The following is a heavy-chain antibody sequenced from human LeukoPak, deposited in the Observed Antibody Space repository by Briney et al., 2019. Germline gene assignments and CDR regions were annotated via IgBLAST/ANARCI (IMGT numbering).Heavy chain of an antibody. Sequence: GGSLRLSCAASGFTFSSYAMHWVRQAPGKGLEWVSAISGSGGSTYYADSVKGRFTISRDNSKNTLYLQMNSLRAEDTAVYYCAKGRGGGYSSSSDYWGQGTLVTVSS. V-gene: IGHV3-23*01. CDR3: AKGRGGGYSSSSDY. CDR1: GFTFSSYA. J-gene: IGHJ4*02. D-gene: IGHD6-6*01. CDR2: ISGSGGST.